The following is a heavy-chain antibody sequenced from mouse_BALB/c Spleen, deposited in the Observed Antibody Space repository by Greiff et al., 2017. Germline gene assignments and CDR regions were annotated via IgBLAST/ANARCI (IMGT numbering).Heavy chain of an antibody. V-gene: IGHV7-3*02. CDR3: ARVYYYGSSYYFDY. D-gene: IGHD1-1*01. CDR1: GFTFTDYY. Sequence: EVQLVESGGGLVQPGGSLRLSCATSGFTFTDYYMSWVRQPPGKALEWLGFIRNKANGYTTEYSASVKGRFTISRDNSQSILYLQMNTLRAEDSATYYCARVYYYGSSYYFDYWGQGTTLTVSS. J-gene: IGHJ2*01. CDR2: IRNKANGYTT.